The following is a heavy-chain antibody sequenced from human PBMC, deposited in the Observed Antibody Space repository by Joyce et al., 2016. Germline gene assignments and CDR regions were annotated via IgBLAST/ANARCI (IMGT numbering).Heavy chain of an antibody. V-gene: IGHV3-7*03. Sequence: VQLVESGGALVQPGGSLRLSCAASGFTFSDYWMRWVRQAPGTGLEWAANIKLDGGDQHYIDSVKGRCTVSRDNAKNSVYLEMNSLRVEDTAVYYCARQSGWGRFDFWGQGTLVTVSS. CDR2: IKLDGGDQ. D-gene: IGHD6-19*01. J-gene: IGHJ5*01. CDR1: GFTFSDYW. CDR3: ARQSGWGRFDF.